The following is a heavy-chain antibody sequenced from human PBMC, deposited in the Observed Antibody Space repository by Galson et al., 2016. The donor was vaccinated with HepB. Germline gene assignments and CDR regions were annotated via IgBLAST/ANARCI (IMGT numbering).Heavy chain of an antibody. CDR1: GFSVTNNY. V-gene: IGHV3-53*01. CDR2: IYRSGAT. CDR3: ARSVGGDWEGYEY. J-gene: IGHJ4*02. D-gene: IGHD1-26*01. Sequence: SLRLSCAASGFSVTNNYMTWVRQAPGKGLEWVSVIYRSGATYYTDSVKGRFTISRDSSKNTLYLQMNSLRAEDTALYYCARSVGGDWEGYEYWGQGTLVAVSS.